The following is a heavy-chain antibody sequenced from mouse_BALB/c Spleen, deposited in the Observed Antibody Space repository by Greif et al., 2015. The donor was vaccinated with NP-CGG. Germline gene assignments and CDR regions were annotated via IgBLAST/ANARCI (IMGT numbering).Heavy chain of an antibody. V-gene: IGHV1-7*01. J-gene: IGHJ1*01. D-gene: IGHD2-4*01. CDR2: INPSTGYT. Sequence: VQLQQSGAELAKPGASVKMSCKASGYTFTSYWMHWVKQRPGQGLEWLGYINPSTGYTEYNQKFKDKATLTADKSSSTAYMQLSSLTSEDSAVYYCARDYDYWYFDVWGAGTTVTVSS. CDR1: GYTFTSYW. CDR3: ARDYDYWYFDV.